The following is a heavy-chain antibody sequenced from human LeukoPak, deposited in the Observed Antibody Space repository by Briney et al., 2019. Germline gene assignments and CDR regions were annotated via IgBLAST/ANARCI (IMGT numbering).Heavy chain of an antibody. CDR1: GFTVSSNY. CDR2: IYSGGST. J-gene: IGHJ4*02. CDR3: ARAYGSGWYVYFDY. V-gene: IGHV3-66*01. D-gene: IGHD6-19*01. Sequence: GGSLRLSCAASGFTVSSNYMSWVRQAPGKGLEWVSVIYSGGSTYYADSVKGRFTISRDNSKNTLYLQMNSLRAEDTAVYYCARAYGSGWYVYFDYWGQGTLVTVSS.